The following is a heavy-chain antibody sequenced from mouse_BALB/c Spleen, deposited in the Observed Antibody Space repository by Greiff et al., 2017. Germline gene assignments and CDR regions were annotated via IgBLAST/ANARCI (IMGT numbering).Heavy chain of an antibody. V-gene: IGHV14-3*02. D-gene: IGHD2-4*01. CDR3: ARYDYDDAMDY. CDR1: GFNIKDTY. CDR2: IDPANGNT. Sequence: EVQLQQSGAELVKPGASVKLSCTASGFNIKDTYMHWVKQRPEQGLEWIGRIDPANGNTKYDPKFQGKATITADTSSNTAYLQLSSLTSEDTAVYYCARYDYDDAMDYWGQGTSVTVSS. J-gene: IGHJ4*01.